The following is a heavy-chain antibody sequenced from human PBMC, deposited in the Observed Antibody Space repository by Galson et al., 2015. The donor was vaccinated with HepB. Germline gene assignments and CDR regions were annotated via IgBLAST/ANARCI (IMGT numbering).Heavy chain of an antibody. CDR3: ARDDNYDFWREYYYYMDV. J-gene: IGHJ6*03. V-gene: IGHV3-30*03. Sequence: SLRLSCAASGFTFSSYSMHWVRQAPGKGLEWVAVVSYDGSNKYYADSVKGRFTISRDNSKNTLYLQMNSLRAEDTAVYYCARDDNYDFWREYYYYMDVWGKGTTVTVSS. D-gene: IGHD3-3*01. CDR1: GFTFSSYS. CDR2: VSYDGSNK.